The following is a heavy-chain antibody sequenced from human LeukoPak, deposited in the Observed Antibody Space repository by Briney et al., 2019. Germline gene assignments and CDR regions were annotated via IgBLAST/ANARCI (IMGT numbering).Heavy chain of an antibody. V-gene: IGHV4-31*03. CDR2: IYYSGST. CDR3: ARVQAIDALFDY. CDR1: GGSISSGGYY. Sequence: PSETLPLTCTVSGGSISSGGYYWSWIRQHPGKGLEWIGYIYYSGSTYYNPSLKSRVTISVDTSKNQFSLKLSSVTAADTAVYYCARVQAIDALFDYWGQGTLVTVSS. J-gene: IGHJ4*02.